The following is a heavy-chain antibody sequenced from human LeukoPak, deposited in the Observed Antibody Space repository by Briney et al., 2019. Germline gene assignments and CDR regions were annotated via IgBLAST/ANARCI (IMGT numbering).Heavy chain of an antibody. J-gene: IGHJ4*02. CDR1: GFTVSSSY. CDR2: MYSGGNT. Sequence: GGSLRLSCAASGFTVSSSYISWVRQAPGKGLEWVSVMYSGGNTYYADSVKGRFTISRDKFKNTLYLQMNSRRAEDTAVYHCARVQAVFQNFDYWGQGTLVTVSS. CDR3: ARVQAVFQNFDY. V-gene: IGHV3-66*01.